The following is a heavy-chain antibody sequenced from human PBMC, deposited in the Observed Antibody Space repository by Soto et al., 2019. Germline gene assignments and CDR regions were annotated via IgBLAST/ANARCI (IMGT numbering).Heavy chain of an antibody. J-gene: IGHJ6*02. V-gene: IGHV3-15*07. CDR1: GFTFSNAW. CDR2: IKSKTDGGTT. CDR3: TTDPHTVTTHYYYGMDV. D-gene: IGHD4-17*01. Sequence: EVQLVESGGGLVKPGGSLRLCCAASGFTFSNAWMNWVRQAPGKGLEWVGRIKSKTDGGTTDYAAPVKGRFTISRDDSKNTLYLQMNSLKTEDTAVYYCTTDPHTVTTHYYYGMDVWGQGTTVTVSS.